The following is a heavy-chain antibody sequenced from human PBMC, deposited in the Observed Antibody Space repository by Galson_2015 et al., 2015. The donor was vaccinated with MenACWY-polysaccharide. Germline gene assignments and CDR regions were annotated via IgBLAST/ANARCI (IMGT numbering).Heavy chain of an antibody. CDR1: GYTFTSYY. CDR3: ASETEDGGNSGVHFDY. Sequence: SVKVSCKASGYTFTSYYMHWVRQAPGQGLEWMGIINPSGGSTSYAQKFQGRVTMTRDTSTSTVYMELSSLRSEDTAVYYCASETEDGGNSGVHFDYWGQGTLVTVSS. V-gene: IGHV1-46*03. J-gene: IGHJ4*02. D-gene: IGHD4-23*01. CDR2: INPSGGST.